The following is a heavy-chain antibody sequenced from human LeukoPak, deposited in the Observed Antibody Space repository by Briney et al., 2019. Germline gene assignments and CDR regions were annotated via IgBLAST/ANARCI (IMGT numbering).Heavy chain of an antibody. CDR2: IYYSGST. CDR3: ARGPPGIAVAGTKTPLYYFDY. Sequence: SETLSLTCTVSGGSISSDYWSWIRQPPGKGLEWIGYIYYSGSTNYNPSLKSRVTISVDTSKNQFSLKLSSVTAADTAVYYCARGPPGIAVAGTKTPLYYFDYWGQGTLVTVSS. J-gene: IGHJ4*02. CDR1: GGSISSDY. V-gene: IGHV4-59*01. D-gene: IGHD6-19*01.